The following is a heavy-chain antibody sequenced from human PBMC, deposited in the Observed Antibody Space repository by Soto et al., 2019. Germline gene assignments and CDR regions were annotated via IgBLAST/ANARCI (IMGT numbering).Heavy chain of an antibody. CDR1: GYSISSGYY. V-gene: IGHV4-38-2*01. J-gene: IGHJ4*02. D-gene: IGHD3-9*01. CDR3: ARVNDILTGYYRVLHGLFDY. Sequence: SETLSLTCAVSGYSISSGYYWGWIRQPPGKGLEWIGSIYHSGSTYYNPSLKSRVTISVDTSKNQFSLKLSSVTAADTAVYYCARVNDILTGYYRVLHGLFDYWGQGTLVTVSS. CDR2: IYHSGST.